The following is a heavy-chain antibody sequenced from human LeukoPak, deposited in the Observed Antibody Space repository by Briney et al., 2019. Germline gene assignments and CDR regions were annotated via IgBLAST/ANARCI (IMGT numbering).Heavy chain of an antibody. D-gene: IGHD1-26*01. CDR1: GFTFQNYG. J-gene: IGHJ6*03. CDR3: ARDPYSGNYGNYYYYYMDV. CDR2: ISASSDSQ. Sequence: GGTLRLSCVASGFTFQNYGMACVRPVLGKGLEWVSAISASSDSQYYTDSVKGRFTISRDNSKNTLYLQMTSLRAEDTAVYYCARDPYSGNYGNYYYYYMDVWGKGTTVTISS. V-gene: IGHV3-23*01.